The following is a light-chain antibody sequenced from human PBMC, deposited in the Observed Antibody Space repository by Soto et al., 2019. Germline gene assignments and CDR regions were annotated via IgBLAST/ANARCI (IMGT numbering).Light chain of an antibody. CDR3: QQKSDVPYT. V-gene: IGKV1-39*02. CDR2: AAN. J-gene: IGKJ2*01. Sequence: DVQLTQSPSLLSASVGDRVTITCRASPSIGSYLNWYQHKPGKAPRLLIFAANTLESGVPSRFSGSGFNKDFTLTVSSLQPEDFATYCSQQKSDVPYTFGQGKRVEIK. CDR1: PSIGSY.